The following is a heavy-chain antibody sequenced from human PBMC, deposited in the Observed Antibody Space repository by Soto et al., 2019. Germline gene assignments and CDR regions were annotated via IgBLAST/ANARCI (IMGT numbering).Heavy chain of an antibody. V-gene: IGHV1-69*01. CDR3: ASPKIVVVPDYYYYYGMDV. D-gene: IGHD2-2*01. CDR1: GGTFSSYA. CDR2: IIPIFGTA. Sequence: QVQLVQSGAEVKKPGSSVKVSCKASGGTFSSYAISWVRQAPGQGLGWMGGIIPIFGTANYAQKFQGRVTITADESTSTAYMELSSLRSEDTAVYYCASPKIVVVPDYYYYYGMDVWGQGTTVTVSS. J-gene: IGHJ6*02.